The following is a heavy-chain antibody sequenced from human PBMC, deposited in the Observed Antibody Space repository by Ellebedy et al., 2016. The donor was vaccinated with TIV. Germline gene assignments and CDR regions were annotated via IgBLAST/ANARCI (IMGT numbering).Heavy chain of an antibody. V-gene: IGHV1-18*04. CDR3: ARRPLYDILTGYHRPFDY. Sequence: AASVKVSCKASGYTFTSYGISWVRQAPGQGLEWMGWISAYNGNTNYAQKLQGRVTMTTDTSTSTAYMELRSLRSDDTAVYYCARRPLYDILTGYHRPFDYWGQGTLVTVSS. CDR1: GYTFTSYG. J-gene: IGHJ4*02. D-gene: IGHD3-9*01. CDR2: ISAYNGNT.